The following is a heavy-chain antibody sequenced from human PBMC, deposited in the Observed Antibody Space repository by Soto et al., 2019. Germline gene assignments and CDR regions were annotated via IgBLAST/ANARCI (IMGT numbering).Heavy chain of an antibody. D-gene: IGHD3-10*01. V-gene: IGHV3-23*01. Sequence: HPGGSLRLSCRASGLAFGNYAMNWVRQVPGRGLEWVAGVSTNGRSTYYADSVRGRFTISRDNSKITAYLQMNSLRAEDTAVYYCAKDRAFNYFYGMDVWGQGTTVTVSS. J-gene: IGHJ6*02. CDR1: GLAFGNYA. CDR3: AKDRAFNYFYGMDV. CDR2: VSTNGRST.